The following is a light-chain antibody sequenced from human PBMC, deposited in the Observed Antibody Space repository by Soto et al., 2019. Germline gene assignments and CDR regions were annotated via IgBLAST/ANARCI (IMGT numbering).Light chain of an antibody. CDR1: QSISSW. CDR3: QQYNSYPWT. V-gene: IGKV1-5*03. Sequence: DIQMPKYPSTLSASVGDRVTITCRASQSISSWLAWYQQKPGKAPKLLIYKASSLESGVPSRFSGSGSGTEFTLTISSLQPDDFATYYCQQYNSYPWTFGQGTKVDIK. J-gene: IGKJ1*01. CDR2: KAS.